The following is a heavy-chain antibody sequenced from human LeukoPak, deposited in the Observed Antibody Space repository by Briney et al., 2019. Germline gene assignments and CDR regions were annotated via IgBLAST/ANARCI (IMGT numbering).Heavy chain of an antibody. CDR3: ARERPYDYGDYVGAFDI. D-gene: IGHD4-17*01. V-gene: IGHV3-66*01. Sequence: GGSLRLSCAASGFTFSSYAMSWVRQAPGKGLEWVSVIYGGGSTYYADSVKGRFTISRDNSKNTLYLQMNSLRAEDTAVYYCARERPYDYGDYVGAFDIWGQGTMVTVSS. J-gene: IGHJ3*02. CDR2: IYGGGST. CDR1: GFTFSSYA.